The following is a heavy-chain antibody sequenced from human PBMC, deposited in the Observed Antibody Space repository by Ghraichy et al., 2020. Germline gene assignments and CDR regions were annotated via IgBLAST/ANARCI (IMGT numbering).Heavy chain of an antibody. Sequence: GGSLRLSCAASGFTFSSYWMSWVRQAPGKGLEWVANINEDGSEQRYVDSVKGRFTISRDSAKNSLYLQISSLRAEDTAVYYCARERVGSSSSIFYYWGQGTLVTVSS. CDR3: ARERVGSSSSIFYY. CDR2: INEDGSEQ. V-gene: IGHV3-7*04. CDR1: GFTFSSYW. J-gene: IGHJ4*02. D-gene: IGHD6-6*01.